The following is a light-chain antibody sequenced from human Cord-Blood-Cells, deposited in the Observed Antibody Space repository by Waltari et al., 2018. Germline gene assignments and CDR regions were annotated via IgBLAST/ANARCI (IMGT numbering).Light chain of an antibody. Sequence: DIQMTPSPSSLSASVGDRVTITCRASQSISSYLNWYQQKPGKAPKLLIYAASSLQSRVPSMFSGSGSGTDFTLTFSSLQPEDFATYYCQQSYSTPITFGQGTRLEIK. J-gene: IGKJ5*01. CDR3: QQSYSTPIT. CDR1: QSISSY. CDR2: AAS. V-gene: IGKV1-39*01.